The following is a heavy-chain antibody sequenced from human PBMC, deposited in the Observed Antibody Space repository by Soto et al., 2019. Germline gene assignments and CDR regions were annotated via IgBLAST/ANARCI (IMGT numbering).Heavy chain of an antibody. J-gene: IGHJ4*02. V-gene: IGHV4-39*01. CDR1: TDSSSFTNSY. D-gene: IGHD3-10*01. Sequence: SETLSLTCTVSTDSSSFTNSYWGWIRQPPGKGLQWIGSSSYNGGTFYNPSLKGRVVISFDTSKKQSSLQVASVTAADTAVYFCARHRIEVVWRGFDFWGQGSPVTVSS. CDR3: ARHRIEVVWRGFDF. CDR2: SSYNGGT.